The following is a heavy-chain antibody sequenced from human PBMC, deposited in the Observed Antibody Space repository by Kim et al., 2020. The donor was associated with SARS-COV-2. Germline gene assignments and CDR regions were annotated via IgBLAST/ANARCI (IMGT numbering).Heavy chain of an antibody. CDR2: IYYSGST. CDR3: ARESHYYDSSGYWSGAFDI. Sequence: SETLSLTCTVSGGSISSGDYYWSWIRQPPGKGLEWIGYIYYSGSTYYNPSLKSRVTISVDTSKNQFSLKLSSVTAADTAVYYCARESHYYDSSGYWSGAFDIWGQGTMVTVSS. CDR1: GGSISSGDYY. D-gene: IGHD3-22*01. V-gene: IGHV4-30-4*01. J-gene: IGHJ3*02.